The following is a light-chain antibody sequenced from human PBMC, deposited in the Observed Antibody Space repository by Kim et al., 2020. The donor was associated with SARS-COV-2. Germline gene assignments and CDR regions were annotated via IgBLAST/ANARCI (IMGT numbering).Light chain of an antibody. Sequence: SYELTQPPSVSVSPGQTASITCSGDKLGDKYACWYQQKPGQSPVLVIYQDSKRPSGIPVRFSGSNSGNTATLTISGTQAMDEADYYCQAWDSSTAVVFGGGTQLTVL. CDR3: QAWDSSTAVV. CDR2: QDS. V-gene: IGLV3-1*01. CDR1: KLGDKY. J-gene: IGLJ2*01.